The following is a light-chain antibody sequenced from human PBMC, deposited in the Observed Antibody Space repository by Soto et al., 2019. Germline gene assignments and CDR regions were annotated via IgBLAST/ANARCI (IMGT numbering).Light chain of an antibody. CDR1: PTVSSTY. CDR2: GVS. CDR3: QQYGSLPKT. V-gene: IGKV3-20*01. J-gene: IGKJ1*01. Sequence: EIALTQSPGTLSLSPGGRATLSCRASPTVSSTYLAWYQQKPGQAPRLLIYGVSNRATGIPDRFSGSGSGTDFTLTIIRLEREDFAVYHCQQYGSLPKTFGQGTKVDIK.